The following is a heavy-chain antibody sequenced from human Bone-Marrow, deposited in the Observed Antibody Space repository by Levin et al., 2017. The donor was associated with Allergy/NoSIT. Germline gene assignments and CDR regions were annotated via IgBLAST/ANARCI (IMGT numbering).Heavy chain of an antibody. CDR2: ITSSGDYR. CDR1: GFTFSIYT. Sequence: ETLSLTCAASGFTFSIYTMNWVRQAPGKGLEWVSSITSSGDYRNYADSVRGRFTISRDNARNSLYLQMNSLRAEDTAVYYCARDSVDYYGMDVWGLGTTVTV. CDR3: ARDSVDYYGMDV. J-gene: IGHJ6*02. V-gene: IGHV3-21*01.